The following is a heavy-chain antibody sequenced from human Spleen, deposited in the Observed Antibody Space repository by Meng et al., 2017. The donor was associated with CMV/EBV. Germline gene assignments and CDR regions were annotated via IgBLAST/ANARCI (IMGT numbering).Heavy chain of an antibody. CDR3: VKEGSRDERPRDFDY. D-gene: IGHD1-1*01. Sequence: GESLKISCAASGFTVSNNYMSWVRQAPGNGLEWVSVIYSGGRTFYVESVKGRFTISRDNSKNTLYLQMDSLRHEDKAFYHRVKEGSRDERPRDFDYWGQGLLVTVSS. CDR1: GFTVSNNY. CDR2: IYSGGRT. V-gene: IGHV3-66*02. J-gene: IGHJ4*02.